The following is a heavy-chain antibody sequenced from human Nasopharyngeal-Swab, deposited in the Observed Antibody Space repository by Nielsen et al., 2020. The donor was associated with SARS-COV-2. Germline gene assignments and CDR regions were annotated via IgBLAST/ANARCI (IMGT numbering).Heavy chain of an antibody. CDR2: IYYSGST. V-gene: IGHV4-39*01. D-gene: IGHD3-16*01. Sequence: RQAPGEGLEWIGSIYYSGSTYYNPSLKSRVTISVDTSKNQFSLKLSSVTAADTAVYYCARRVARAPRHEGDYYYGMDVWGQGTTVTVSS. CDR3: ARRVARAPRHEGDYYYGMDV. J-gene: IGHJ6*02.